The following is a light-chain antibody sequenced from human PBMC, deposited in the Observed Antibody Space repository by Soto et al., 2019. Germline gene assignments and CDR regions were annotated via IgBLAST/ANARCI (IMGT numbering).Light chain of an antibody. V-gene: IGKV3-20*01. J-gene: IGKJ1*01. Sequence: EVVMAQFPATLSVTPGERATLSCRASQSVSNNYLAWYQQKPGQAPRLLIYGASNRATGIPDRFSGSGSGTDFTLTISRLEPEDFAVYYCQQYGSSGTFGQGTMVDI. CDR2: GAS. CDR1: QSVSNNY. CDR3: QQYGSSGT.